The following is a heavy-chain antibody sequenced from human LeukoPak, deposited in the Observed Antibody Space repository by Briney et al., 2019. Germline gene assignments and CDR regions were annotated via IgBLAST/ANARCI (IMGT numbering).Heavy chain of an antibody. V-gene: IGHV1-18*01. CDR2: ISAYNGNT. CDR3: ARDLSGDYHFDY. J-gene: IGHJ4*02. D-gene: IGHD2-21*02. CDR1: GYTFTSYG. Sequence: ASVKVSCTASGYTFTSYGISWVRQAPGQGLEWMGWISAYNGNTNYAQKLQGRVTMTTDTSTSTAYMELRSLRSDDTAVYYCARDLSGDYHFDYWGQGTLVTVSS.